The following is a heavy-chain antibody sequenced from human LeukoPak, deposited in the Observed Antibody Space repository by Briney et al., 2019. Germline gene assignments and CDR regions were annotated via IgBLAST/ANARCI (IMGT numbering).Heavy chain of an antibody. Sequence: GGSLRLSCAASGFTFSNYAMHWVRQAPGKGLEWVAVISFDATKEYFGKSVKGRFTISRDNSKATLYLQMHRLGIEDTALYFCARFKVGTNTTQKNAFDIWGRGTVVAVSS. CDR2: ISFDATKE. CDR1: GFTFSNYA. V-gene: IGHV3-30*01. J-gene: IGHJ3*02. D-gene: IGHD1-1*01. CDR3: ARFKVGTNTTQKNAFDI.